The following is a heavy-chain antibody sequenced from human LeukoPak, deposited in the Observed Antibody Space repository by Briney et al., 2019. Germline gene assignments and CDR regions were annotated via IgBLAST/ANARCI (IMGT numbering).Heavy chain of an antibody. Sequence: GGSLRLSCAASRFTFSDYEINWVRQAPGKGLEWISCISTSGSTTYYADSVKGRFTISRDNAKNSLFLQMNTLTAEDTAVYYCARGALHVFDYWGQGTPVTVSS. V-gene: IGHV3-48*03. CDR3: ARGALHVFDY. CDR2: ISTSGSTT. D-gene: IGHD3-10*02. CDR1: RFTFSDYE. J-gene: IGHJ4*02.